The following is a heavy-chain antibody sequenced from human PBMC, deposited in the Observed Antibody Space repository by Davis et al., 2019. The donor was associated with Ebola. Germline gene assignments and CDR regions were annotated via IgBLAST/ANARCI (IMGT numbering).Heavy chain of an antibody. V-gene: IGHV1-2*04. D-gene: IGHD3-3*01. J-gene: IGHJ4*02. CDR2: INPNSGGT. CDR3: ARSPKDYDVWSGYSPGDFGY. CDR1: GYTFTGYY. Sequence: ASVKVSCKASGYTFTGYYMHWVRQAPGQGLEWMGWINPNSGGTNYAQKFQGWVTMTRETSISTAYMELSRLRSDDTAVYYCARSPKDYDVWSGYSPGDFGYWGQGTLVTVSS.